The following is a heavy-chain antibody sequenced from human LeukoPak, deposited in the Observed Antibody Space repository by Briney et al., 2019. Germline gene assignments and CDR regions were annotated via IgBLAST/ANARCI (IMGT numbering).Heavy chain of an antibody. CDR3: ARDGGQQLVKLFDY. D-gene: IGHD6-13*01. CDR1: GFTFSSYA. V-gene: IGHV3-30*04. Sequence: PGGSLRLSCAASGFTFSSYAMHWVRQAPGKGLEWVAVISYDGSNKYYADSVKGRFTISRDNSKNMLHLQMNSLRAEDTAVYYCARDGGQQLVKLFDYWGQGTLVTVSS. CDR2: ISYDGSNK. J-gene: IGHJ4*02.